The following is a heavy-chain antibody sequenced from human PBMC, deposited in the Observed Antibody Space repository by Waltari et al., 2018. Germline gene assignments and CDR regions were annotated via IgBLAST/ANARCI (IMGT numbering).Heavy chain of an antibody. D-gene: IGHD3-22*01. V-gene: IGHV3-30*03. CDR3: TLSANHYDSSGYPPA. J-gene: IGHJ5*02. CDR2: ISDDGSKT. CDR1: GFPFINYG. Sequence: QVQLVESGGGVVQPGRSLRLSCAASGFPFINYGMHWVRQAPGKVREWVAVISDDGSKTYYADSVKGRFSISRDKSKNTLYLQMNSLRAEDTAVYYCTLSANHYDSSGYPPAWGQGTLVTVSS.